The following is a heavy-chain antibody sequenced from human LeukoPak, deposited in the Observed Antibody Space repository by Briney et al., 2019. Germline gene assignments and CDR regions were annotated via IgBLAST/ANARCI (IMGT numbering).Heavy chain of an antibody. D-gene: IGHD2-15*01. CDR2: INYRDDNT. Sequence: GAAVKVSCTAYGYSYTPYHFAWVQQAPGQGLEWMGWINYRDDNTHYAHKFYGRINMTRENQELGNLASDDTAVDHCVRIMGGLFDSWGQGTLVTVSS. CDR1: GYSYTPYH. V-gene: IGHV1-18*01. CDR3: VRIMGGLFDS. J-gene: IGHJ4*02.